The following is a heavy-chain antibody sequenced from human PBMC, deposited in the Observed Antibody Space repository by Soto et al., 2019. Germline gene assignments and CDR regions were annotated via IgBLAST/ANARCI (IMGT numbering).Heavy chain of an antibody. J-gene: IGHJ4*02. Sequence: PGGSLKLSCAASGFTFNSYGMHWVRQAPGKGLEWVAVISYDGSNKYYADSVKGRFTISRDNSKNTLYLQMNSLRAEDTAVYYCAKDGKSGAYDSSGYYPHPFDYWGQGTLVTVSS. V-gene: IGHV3-30*18. CDR1: GFTFNSYG. CDR3: AKDGKSGAYDSSGYYPHPFDY. D-gene: IGHD3-22*01. CDR2: ISYDGSNK.